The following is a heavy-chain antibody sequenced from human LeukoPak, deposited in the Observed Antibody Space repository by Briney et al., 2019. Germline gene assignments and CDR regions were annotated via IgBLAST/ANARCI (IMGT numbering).Heavy chain of an antibody. CDR1: GFTFSTYW. V-gene: IGHV3-74*01. CDR2: INGDGSGT. J-gene: IGHJ6*02. Sequence: GGSLRLSCAASGFTFSTYWMHWVRQAPGKGLVWVSRINGDGSGTRYADSVKGRFTISRDNAKNTVYLQMNSLRAEDTAIYYCARSHYYNSSGYFDYYYGLDVWGQGTTVTVSS. D-gene: IGHD3-22*01. CDR3: ARSHYYNSSGYFDYYYGLDV.